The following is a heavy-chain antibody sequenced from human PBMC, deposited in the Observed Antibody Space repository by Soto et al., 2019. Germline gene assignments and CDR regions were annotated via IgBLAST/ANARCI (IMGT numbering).Heavy chain of an antibody. V-gene: IGHV3-30*18. D-gene: IGHD2-15*01. CDR1: GFTFSSYG. J-gene: IGHJ4*02. Sequence: QVQLVESGGGVVQPGRSLRLSCAASGFTFSSYGMHWVRQAPGKGLEWVAVISYDGSNKYYADSVKGRFTISRDNSKNTLYLQMNSLRAEDTAVYYCAKDDGLVVVAATPIDYWGQGTLVTVSS. CDR3: AKDDGLVVVAATPIDY. CDR2: ISYDGSNK.